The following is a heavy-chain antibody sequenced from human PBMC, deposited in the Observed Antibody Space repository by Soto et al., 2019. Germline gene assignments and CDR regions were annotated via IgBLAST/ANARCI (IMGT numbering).Heavy chain of an antibody. CDR2: IYYSGST. J-gene: IGHJ5*02. D-gene: IGHD4-17*01. Sequence: SETLSLTCTVSGGSISSSSYYWGWIRQPPGKGLEWIGSIYYSGSTYYNPSLKSRVTISVDTSKNQFSLKLSSVTAADTAVYYCARHMAYGDYVGWFDPWGQGTLVTVSS. CDR3: ARHMAYGDYVGWFDP. V-gene: IGHV4-39*01. CDR1: GGSISSSSYY.